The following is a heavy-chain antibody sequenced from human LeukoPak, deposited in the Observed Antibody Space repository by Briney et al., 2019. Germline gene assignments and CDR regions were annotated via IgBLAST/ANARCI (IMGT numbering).Heavy chain of an antibody. J-gene: IGHJ3*01. CDR2: ITGSGGGT. V-gene: IGHV3-23*01. Sequence: GPLRLSCEASGFTFSSYAMIWVRQAPGKGLEWVSAITGSGGGTQYADSVKGRFTISRDNSKNTLYLQMNSLRAEDTAVYYCARDPNGDYIGAFDFRGQGTMVTVSS. CDR1: GFTFSSYA. CDR3: ARDPNGDYIGAFDF. D-gene: IGHD4-17*01.